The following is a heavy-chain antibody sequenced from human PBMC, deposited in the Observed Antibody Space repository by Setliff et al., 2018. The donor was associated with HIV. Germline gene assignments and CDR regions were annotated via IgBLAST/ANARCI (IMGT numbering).Heavy chain of an antibody. Sequence: ASVKVSCKASGGTFINYAMNWVRQAPGQGLEWIGWINTQTGSPTYAQAFTGRFVFSVDTSVTTAYLQISGLKADDTAIYYCARHHLEGYSSSWDFDYWGQGTLVTVSS. CDR1: GGTFINYA. CDR2: INTQTGSP. D-gene: IGHD6-13*01. J-gene: IGHJ4*02. CDR3: ARHHLEGYSSSWDFDY. V-gene: IGHV7-4-1*02.